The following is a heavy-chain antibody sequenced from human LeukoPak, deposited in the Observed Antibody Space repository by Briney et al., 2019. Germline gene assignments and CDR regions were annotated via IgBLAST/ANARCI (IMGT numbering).Heavy chain of an antibody. CDR3: ARESPYDGAFDI. Sequence: PSETLSLTCTVSGVSISTYYWTWIRQPPGKGLEWIGNIYYSGSTNYNPSLKSRVTISVATSKNQFSLRLSSVTAADTAVYYCARESPYDGAFDIWGQGTVVTVSS. CDR1: GVSISTYY. CDR2: IYYSGST. V-gene: IGHV4-59*12. J-gene: IGHJ3*02. D-gene: IGHD5-12*01.